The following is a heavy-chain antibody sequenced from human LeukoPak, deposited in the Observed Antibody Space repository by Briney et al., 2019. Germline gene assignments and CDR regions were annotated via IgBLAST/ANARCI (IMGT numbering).Heavy chain of an antibody. V-gene: IGHV3-53*01. CDR2: IYSGGST. Sequence: PGGSLRLSCAASGFTVSSNYMSWVRQAPGKGLEWVSVIYSGGSTDYADSVKGRFTISRDNSKNTLYLQMNSLRAEDTAVYYCASDEILTGYYGTKYYLDYWGQGTLVTVSS. J-gene: IGHJ4*02. D-gene: IGHD3-9*01. CDR1: GFTVSSNY. CDR3: ASDEILTGYYGTKYYLDY.